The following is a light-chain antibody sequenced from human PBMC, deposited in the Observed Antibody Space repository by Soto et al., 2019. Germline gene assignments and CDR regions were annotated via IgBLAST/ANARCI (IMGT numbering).Light chain of an antibody. Sequence: EIVLTQSPGTLSLSPGERATLSCRASQSVSSSYLAWYQQKPGQAPRLLIYGASSRATGIPDRFSGSGSGTDVTLTISRLEPEAVAVYYCQQYGSSYTLGQGTKLEIK. V-gene: IGKV3-20*01. J-gene: IGKJ2*01. CDR2: GAS. CDR3: QQYGSSYT. CDR1: QSVSSSY.